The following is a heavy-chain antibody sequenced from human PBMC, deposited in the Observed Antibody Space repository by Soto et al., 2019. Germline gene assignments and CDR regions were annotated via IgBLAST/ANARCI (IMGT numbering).Heavy chain of an antibody. J-gene: IGHJ6*02. CDR1: GFTFSTYG. CDR2: ISYDGNYI. Sequence: QVQLVESGGGVVQPLRSLRLSCAVSGFTFSTYGMHWVRQAPGKGLEWVAVISYDGNYIYYADSVKGRFTISRDNSKYTLYLKMNSLRGEDTAVYYCARGSKAGDGYNSVDYYYYGMDVWGQGTTVTVSS. V-gene: IGHV3-30*03. CDR3: ARGSKAGDGYNSVDYYYYGMDV. D-gene: IGHD5-12*01.